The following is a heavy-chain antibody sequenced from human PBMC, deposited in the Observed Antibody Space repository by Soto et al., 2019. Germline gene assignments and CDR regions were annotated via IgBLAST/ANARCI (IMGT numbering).Heavy chain of an antibody. D-gene: IGHD2-21*02. CDR3: ARGQRTAGDLDY. V-gene: IGHV4-34*01. CDR1: GGSFSGYY. Sequence: SETLSLTCAVYGGSFSGYYWSWIRQPPGKGLEWIGEINHSGSTNYNPSLKSRVTIPVDTSKNQFSLKLSSVTAADTAVYYCARGQRTAGDLDYWGQGTLVTVSS. CDR2: INHSGST. J-gene: IGHJ4*02.